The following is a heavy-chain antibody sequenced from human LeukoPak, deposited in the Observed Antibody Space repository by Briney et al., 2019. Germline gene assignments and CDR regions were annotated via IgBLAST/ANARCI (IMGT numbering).Heavy chain of an antibody. D-gene: IGHD2-2*01. Sequence: ASVKVSCKASGYTFTGYYMHWVRQAPGQRLEWMGWINAGNGNTKYSQKFQGRVTITRDTSASTAYMELSSLRSEDTAVYYCARETAVPATIYYYYGMDVWGQGTTVTVSS. CDR1: GYTFTGYY. V-gene: IGHV1-3*01. CDR2: INAGNGNT. CDR3: ARETAVPATIYYYYGMDV. J-gene: IGHJ6*02.